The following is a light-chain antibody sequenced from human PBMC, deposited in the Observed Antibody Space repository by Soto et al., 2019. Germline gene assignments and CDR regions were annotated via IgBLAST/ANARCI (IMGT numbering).Light chain of an antibody. Sequence: QLVLTQSPSASSSLGASVKLTCTLSSGHSSYAIAWHQQQPEKGPRFLMKLNSDGSHSKGDGIPDRFSGSSSGTERYLTISSLQSEDEADYYCQTLDTGIRVFGGGTKVTVL. CDR1: SGHSSYA. CDR2: LNSDGSH. J-gene: IGLJ3*02. V-gene: IGLV4-69*01. CDR3: QTLDTGIRV.